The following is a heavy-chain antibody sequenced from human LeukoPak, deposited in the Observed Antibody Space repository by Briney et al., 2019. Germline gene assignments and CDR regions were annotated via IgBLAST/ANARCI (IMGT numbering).Heavy chain of an antibody. CDR3: ASAGIAVAGTNDYYYCGMDV. D-gene: IGHD6-19*01. V-gene: IGHV1-46*01. Sequence: ASVKVSCKASGYTFTSYYMHWVRQAPGQGLEWMGIINPSGGSTSYAQKFQGRVTMTRDTSTSTVYMELSSLRSEDTAVYYCASAGIAVAGTNDYYYCGMDVWGQGTTVTVSS. CDR1: GYTFTSYY. J-gene: IGHJ6*02. CDR2: INPSGGST.